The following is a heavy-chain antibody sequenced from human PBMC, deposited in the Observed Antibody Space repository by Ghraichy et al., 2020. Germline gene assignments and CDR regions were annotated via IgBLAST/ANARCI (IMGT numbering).Heavy chain of an antibody. V-gene: IGHV4-4*09. J-gene: IGHJ4*02. CDR2: IYSSGST. Sequence: SETLSLTCTVSGGGINTYYWNWIRQPPGKPLEWIGYIYSSGSTYYNPSLKSRVAMSVNTSKNHFSLNLTSLTAADNAVYFCARGPIMNYFDSWGQGTPVAVSS. CDR1: GGGINTYY. D-gene: IGHD2-8*01. CDR3: ARGPIMNYFDS.